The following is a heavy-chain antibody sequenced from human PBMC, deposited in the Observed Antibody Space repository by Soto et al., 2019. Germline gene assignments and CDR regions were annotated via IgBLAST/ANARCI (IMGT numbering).Heavy chain of an antibody. J-gene: IGHJ4*02. CDR1: GFIFSNYA. CDR3: AKGSYYASGSYYNNLDY. D-gene: IGHD3-10*01. V-gene: IGHV3-23*01. Sequence: PGGSLRLSCAASGFIFSNYAMTWVRQAPGKGLEWVAAISGSGGRTYYADSVRGRLTISRDNSKNTLYLQLETLRAEDTAIYYCAKGSYYASGSYYNNLDYWGQGTVVTVSS. CDR2: ISGSGGRT.